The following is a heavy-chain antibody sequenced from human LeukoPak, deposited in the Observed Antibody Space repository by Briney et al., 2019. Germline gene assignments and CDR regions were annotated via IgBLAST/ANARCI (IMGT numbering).Heavy chain of an antibody. Sequence: SVKVSCKASGGTFSSYAISWVRQAPGQGLEWMGGIIPIFGTANYAQKFQGRVTITTDESTSTDYMEMSSLRSEDTAVYYCASLVGATLSYYYYMDVWGKGTTVTVSS. V-gene: IGHV1-69*05. J-gene: IGHJ6*03. CDR3: ASLVGATLSYYYYMDV. CDR2: IIPIFGTA. CDR1: GGTFSSYA. D-gene: IGHD1-26*01.